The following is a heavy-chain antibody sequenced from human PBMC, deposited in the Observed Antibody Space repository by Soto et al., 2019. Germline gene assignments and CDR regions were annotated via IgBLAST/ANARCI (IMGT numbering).Heavy chain of an antibody. D-gene: IGHD5-12*01. CDR1: GGSFSGYY. J-gene: IGHJ4*02. Sequence: PSETLSLTCAVYGGSFSGYYWSWIRQPPGKGLEWIGEINHSGSTNYNPSLKSRVTISVDTSKNQFSLKLSSVTAADTAVYYCARGRNIVATVFDYWGQGTLVTVSS. CDR3: ARGRNIVATVFDY. V-gene: IGHV4-34*01. CDR2: INHSGST.